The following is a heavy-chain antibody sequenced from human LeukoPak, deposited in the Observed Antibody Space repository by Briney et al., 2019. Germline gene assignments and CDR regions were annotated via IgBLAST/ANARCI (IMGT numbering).Heavy chain of an antibody. CDR3: ARLGGRRFDP. Sequence: ASVKVSCKASGGTFSSYAISWVRQAPGQGLEWMGGIIPIFGTANYAQKFQGRVTITTDESTSTAYMELSSLRSEDTAVYYCARLGGRRFDPWGQGTLVTVSS. CDR1: GGTFSSYA. J-gene: IGHJ5*02. D-gene: IGHD1-26*01. CDR2: IIPIFGTA. V-gene: IGHV1-69*05.